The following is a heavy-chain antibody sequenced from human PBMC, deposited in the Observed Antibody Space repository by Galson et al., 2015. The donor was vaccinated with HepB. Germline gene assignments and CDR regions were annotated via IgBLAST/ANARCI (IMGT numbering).Heavy chain of an antibody. CDR1: GYTFTSYG. V-gene: IGHV1-18*01. CDR3: ARVILGTYYDFWSGFDY. J-gene: IGHJ4*02. D-gene: IGHD3-3*01. CDR2: ISAYNGNT. Sequence: SVKVSCKASGYTFTSYGISWVRQAPGQGLEWMGWISAYNGNTNYAQKLQGRVTMTTDTSTSTAYMELRSLRSDDTAVYYCARVILGTYYDFWSGFDYWGQGTLVTVSS.